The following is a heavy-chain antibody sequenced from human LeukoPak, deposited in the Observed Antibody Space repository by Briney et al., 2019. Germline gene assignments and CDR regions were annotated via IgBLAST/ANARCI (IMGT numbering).Heavy chain of an antibody. V-gene: IGHV4-59*01. CDR2: IYYSGST. CDR1: GGSISSYY. J-gene: IGHJ5*02. Sequence: PSETLSLTCTVSGGSISSYYWSWIRQPPGKGLEWIGYIYYSGSTNYNPSLKSRVTISVDTSKNQFSLKLSSVTAADTAVYYCARGRGGWYGRKNWFDPWGQGTLVTVSS. D-gene: IGHD6-19*01. CDR3: ARGRGGWYGRKNWFDP.